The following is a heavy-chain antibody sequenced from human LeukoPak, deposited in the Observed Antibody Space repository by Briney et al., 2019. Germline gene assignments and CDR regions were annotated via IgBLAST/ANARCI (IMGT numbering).Heavy chain of an antibody. CDR1: RFTFSDYY. J-gene: IGHJ4*02. Sequence: GGSLRLSCAASRFTFSDYYMNWIRQAPGKGLEWVSSISSSSSYIYYADSVKGRFTISRDNAKNSLYLQMNSLRAEDTAVYYCARVTYYGSGSYPDYWGQGTLVTVSS. CDR2: ISSSSSYI. CDR3: ARVTYYGSGSYPDY. V-gene: IGHV3-21*01. D-gene: IGHD3-10*01.